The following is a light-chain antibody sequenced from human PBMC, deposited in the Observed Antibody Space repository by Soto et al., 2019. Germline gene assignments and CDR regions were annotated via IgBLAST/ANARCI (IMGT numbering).Light chain of an antibody. CDR2: DAS. CDR1: QSVSSY. V-gene: IGKV3-11*01. J-gene: IGKJ4*01. Sequence: EIVLTQSPATLSLSPGERATLSCRASQSVSSYLAWYQQKPGQAPRLLIYDASNRATGIPARFSGSGSGTDFTLTISSLEPEDFATYYCQQLHNYPLTFGGGTKVEIK. CDR3: QQLHNYPLT.